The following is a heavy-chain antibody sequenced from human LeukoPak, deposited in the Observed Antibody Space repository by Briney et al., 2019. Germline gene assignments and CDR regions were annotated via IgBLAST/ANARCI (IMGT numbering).Heavy chain of an antibody. CDR3: AKATGYSSGCFDY. CDR1: GFTFSSYG. J-gene: IGHJ4*02. V-gene: IGHV3-30*18. CDR2: ISYDGSNK. Sequence: PGRSLRLSCAASGFTFSSYGMHWVRQAPGKGLEWVAVISYDGSNKYYADSVKGRFTISRDNSKNTLYLQMNSLRAEDTAVYYCAKATGYSSGCFDYWGQGALVTVSS. D-gene: IGHD6-19*01.